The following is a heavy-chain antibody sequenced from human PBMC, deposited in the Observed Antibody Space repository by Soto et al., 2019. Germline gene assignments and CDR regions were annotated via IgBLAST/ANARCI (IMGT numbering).Heavy chain of an antibody. Sequence: KVSFKASRGTFRSYAISGVRQAPGQVLEWMGGIIPIFGTANYAQKFQGRVTITADKSTSTAYMELSSLRSEDTAVYYCARRTPRDGSYYYYYYGMDVWGQGTTVTVSS. CDR2: IIPIFGTA. CDR3: ARRTPRDGSYYYYYYGMDV. J-gene: IGHJ6*02. V-gene: IGHV1-69*06. D-gene: IGHD1-26*01. CDR1: RGTFRSYA.